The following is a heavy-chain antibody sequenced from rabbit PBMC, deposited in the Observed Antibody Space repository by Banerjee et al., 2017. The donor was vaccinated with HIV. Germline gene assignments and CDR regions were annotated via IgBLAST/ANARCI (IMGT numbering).Heavy chain of an antibody. CDR3: ASSSVNYYSNF. D-gene: IGHD1-1*01. CDR1: GFSFSSGYY. Sequence: QSLEESGGGLVKPGASLTLTCTASGFSFSSGYYMCWVRQAPGKGLEWIACIGVGSGTTYYASWAKGRFTISKTSSTTVTLQMTSLTAADTATYFCASSSVNYYSNFWGPGTLVTVS. CDR2: IGVGSGTT. V-gene: IGHV1S40*01. J-gene: IGHJ4*01.